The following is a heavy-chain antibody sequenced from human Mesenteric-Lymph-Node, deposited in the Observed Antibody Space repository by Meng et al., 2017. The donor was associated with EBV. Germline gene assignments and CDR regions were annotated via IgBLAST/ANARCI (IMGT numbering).Heavy chain of an antibody. CDR3: ARGNVEYNTAYDLPPPDQ. Sequence: VVLREQGAVLVEPSQSLSLKRAVSGGSFSGDNYYWSWIGQLPGNGQEWSGCVTFDGIPHYNPSLESTINVAVDTSKCTFSRGLSSVTAADTVVYLCARGNVEYNTAYDLPPPDQWGQGTLVTVSS. CDR1: GGSFSGDNYY. J-gene: IGHJ4*02. CDR2: VTFDGIP. D-gene: IGHD3-16*01. V-gene: IGHV4-30-4*08.